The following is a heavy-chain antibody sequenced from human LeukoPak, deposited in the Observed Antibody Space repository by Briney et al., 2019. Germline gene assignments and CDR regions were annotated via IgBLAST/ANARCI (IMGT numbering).Heavy chain of an antibody. CDR3: ATGRPRDTGLVAVPTVDY. V-gene: IGHV3-33*05. J-gene: IGHJ4*02. CDR2: ISYDGSEK. D-gene: IGHD5-18*01. CDR1: GFTLNNSG. Sequence: GGSLRLSCAAPGFTLNNSGMHSVRQAPGKGLEWVAAISYDGSEKYYADSVRSRFTISRDSSKKTLYLQMNSLRADDTAVYYCATGRPRDTGLVAVPTVDYGGQGTLVTAS.